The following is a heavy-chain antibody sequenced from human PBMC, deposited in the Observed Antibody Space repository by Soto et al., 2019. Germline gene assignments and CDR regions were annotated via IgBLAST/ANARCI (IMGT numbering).Heavy chain of an antibody. Sequence: QVQLVQSGAEVKKPGASVKVSCKASGYTFTSYGISWVRQAPGQGSERMGWISAYDVSTKNAQKFQGRVTMTTETSTSTAYMELRSLRTDDTAVYYCASEPNYFDYWGQGALVTVSS. CDR2: ISAYDVST. CDR1: GYTFTSYG. V-gene: IGHV1-18*01. CDR3: ASEPNYFDY. J-gene: IGHJ4*02.